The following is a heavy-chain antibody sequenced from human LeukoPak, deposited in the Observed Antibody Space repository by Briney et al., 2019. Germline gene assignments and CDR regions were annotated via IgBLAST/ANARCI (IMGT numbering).Heavy chain of an antibody. CDR1: GYTFTSYD. Sequence: ASVKVSCKASGYTFTSYDINWVRQATGQGLEWMGWMNPNSGNTGYAQKFQGRVTMTRNTSISTAYMELSSLRSEDTAVYYCARGSTPSSLYYYGMDVWGQGTTVTVSS. V-gene: IGHV1-8*01. D-gene: IGHD2-2*01. CDR3: ARGSTPSSLYYYGMDV. CDR2: MNPNSGNT. J-gene: IGHJ6*02.